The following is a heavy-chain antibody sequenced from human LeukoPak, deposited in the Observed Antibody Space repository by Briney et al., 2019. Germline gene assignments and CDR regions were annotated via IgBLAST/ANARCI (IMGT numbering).Heavy chain of an antibody. Sequence: ASVKVSCKASGYTFTSYYMHWVRQAPGQGLEWMGIINPSGGSTSYAQKFQGRVTMTRDTSTSTVYMELSSLRSEDTAVYYCARGVIDGYGDYSAAFDIWGQGTMVTVSS. CDR3: ARGVIDGYGDYSAAFDI. V-gene: IGHV1-46*01. J-gene: IGHJ3*02. CDR1: GYTFTSYY. CDR2: INPSGGST. D-gene: IGHD4-17*01.